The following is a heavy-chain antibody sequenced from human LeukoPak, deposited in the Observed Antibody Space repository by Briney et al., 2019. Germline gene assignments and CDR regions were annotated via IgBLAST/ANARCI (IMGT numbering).Heavy chain of an antibody. D-gene: IGHD1-26*01. CDR3: AREAYSGSYSDY. CDR2: ITSSGSTM. J-gene: IGHJ4*02. Sequence: GGSLRLSCAASGFTFSSYSMNWVRQAPGKGLEWVSYITSSGSTMFYKDSVKGRFTISRDNDKNSLYLQMNSLRDDDTAVYYCAREAYSGSYSDYWGQGTLVTVSS. V-gene: IGHV3-48*02. CDR1: GFTFSSYS.